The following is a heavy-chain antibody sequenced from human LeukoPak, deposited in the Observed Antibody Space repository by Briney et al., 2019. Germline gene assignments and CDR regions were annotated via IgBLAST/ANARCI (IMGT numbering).Heavy chain of an antibody. J-gene: IGHJ4*02. CDR1: GGSISSGSYY. CDR3: ARGGGYSSSRSY. D-gene: IGHD6-13*01. Sequence: PSQTLSLTCTVSGGSISSGSYYWNWIRQPPGKGLEWIGYIYYSGSTSYNPSLKSRVTISVDTSKSQFSLKLSSVTAADTAVYYCARGGGYSSSRSYWGQGTLVTVSS. CDR2: IYYSGST. V-gene: IGHV4-61*01.